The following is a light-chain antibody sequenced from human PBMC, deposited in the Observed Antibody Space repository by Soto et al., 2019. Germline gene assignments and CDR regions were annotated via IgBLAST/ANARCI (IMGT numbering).Light chain of an antibody. CDR2: DVN. V-gene: IGLV2-23*02. CDR3: CLYTGSSASRV. J-gene: IGLJ2*01. Sequence: QSALTQPASMSGSPGQSITISCTGTSSYVGNYKLVSWYQQYPGKAPKLMIYDVNKRPSGVSIRFSGSKSVNTASLTISGLQAEDEADYYCCLYTGSSASRVFGGGTKLTVL. CDR1: SSYVGNYKL.